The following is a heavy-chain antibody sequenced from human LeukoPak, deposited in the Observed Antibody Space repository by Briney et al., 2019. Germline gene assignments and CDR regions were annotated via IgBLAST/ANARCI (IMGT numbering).Heavy chain of an antibody. Sequence: PGRSLRLSCTASGFTFRNHGMHWVRQAPGKGLEWVAVIWYDGSNKYYADSVKGRFTISRDNSKNTLYLQMNSLRAEDTAVYYCAKDMVRGVIIPYYFDYWGQGTLVTVSS. D-gene: IGHD3-10*01. J-gene: IGHJ4*02. V-gene: IGHV3-33*06. CDR3: AKDMVRGVIIPYYFDY. CDR1: GFTFRNHG. CDR2: IWYDGSNK.